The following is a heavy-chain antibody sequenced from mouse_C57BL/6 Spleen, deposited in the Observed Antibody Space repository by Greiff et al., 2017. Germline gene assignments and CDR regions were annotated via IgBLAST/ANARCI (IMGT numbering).Heavy chain of an antibody. J-gene: IGHJ3*01. D-gene: IGHD2-4*01. V-gene: IGHV5-17*01. Sequence: DVKLQESGGGLVKPGGSLKLSCAASGFTFSDYGMHWVRQAPEKGLEWVAYISSGSSTIYYADTVKGRFTFSRDNAKNTLFLQMTSLRSEDTARYYCARYYDYDDWFAYWGQGTLVTVSA. CDR3: ARYYDYDDWFAY. CDR1: GFTFSDYG. CDR2: ISSGSSTI.